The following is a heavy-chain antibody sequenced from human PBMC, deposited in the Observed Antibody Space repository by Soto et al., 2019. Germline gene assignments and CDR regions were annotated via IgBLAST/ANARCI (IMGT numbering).Heavy chain of an antibody. V-gene: IGHV3-11*01. CDR1: GFTFSDYY. CDR3: ARDSPPQLEDDY. J-gene: IGHJ4*02. D-gene: IGHD6-13*01. Sequence: PGGALRLSCAASGFTFSDYYMSWIRQAPGKGLEWVSYISSSGSTIYYADSVKGRFTISRDHAKNSLYLQMNSLRAEDTAVYYWARDSPPQLEDDYWGQGTLVTVSS. CDR2: ISSSGSTI.